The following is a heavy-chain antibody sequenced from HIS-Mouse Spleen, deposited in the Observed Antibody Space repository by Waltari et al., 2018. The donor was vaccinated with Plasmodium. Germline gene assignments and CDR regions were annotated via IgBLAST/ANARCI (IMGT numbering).Heavy chain of an antibody. CDR2: RKEDGSEK. CDR1: GFTFSSYW. V-gene: IGHV3-7*01. J-gene: IGHJ2*01. CDR3: AREFGTGNWYFDL. Sequence: EVQLVESGGGLVQPGGSLRLSCAASGFTFSSYWMSWVRRAPGKGLGWWAKRKEDGSEKDYLDSGKGRCTISRDNAKNSLYLQMNSLRAEDTAVYYCAREFGTGNWYFDLWGRGTLVTVSS. D-gene: IGHD7-27*01.